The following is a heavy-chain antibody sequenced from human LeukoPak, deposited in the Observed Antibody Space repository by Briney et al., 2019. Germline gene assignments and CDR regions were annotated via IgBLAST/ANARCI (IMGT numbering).Heavy chain of an antibody. Sequence: PGGSLRLSCAASGFTFSSYSMNWVRQAPGRGLEWVSSISSSSSYIYYADSVKGRFTISRDNAKNSLYLQMNSLRAEDTAVCYCARVGSSSWSKTDYWGQGTLVTVSS. CDR3: ARVGSSSWSKTDY. D-gene: IGHD6-13*01. CDR2: ISSSSSYI. CDR1: GFTFSSYS. J-gene: IGHJ4*02. V-gene: IGHV3-21*01.